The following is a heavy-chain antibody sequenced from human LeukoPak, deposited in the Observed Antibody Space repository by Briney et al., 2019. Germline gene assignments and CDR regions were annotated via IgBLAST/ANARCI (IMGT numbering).Heavy chain of an antibody. CDR3: ARSLYSSSWYYFDY. J-gene: IGHJ4*02. CDR2: ITPIFGTA. V-gene: IGHV1-69*05. Sequence: SVKVSCKASGGTFSSYAISWVRQAPGQGLEWMGGITPIFGTANYAQKFQGRVTITTDESTSTAYMELSSLRSENTAVYYCARSLYSSSWYYFDYWGQGTLVTVSS. CDR1: GGTFSSYA. D-gene: IGHD6-13*01.